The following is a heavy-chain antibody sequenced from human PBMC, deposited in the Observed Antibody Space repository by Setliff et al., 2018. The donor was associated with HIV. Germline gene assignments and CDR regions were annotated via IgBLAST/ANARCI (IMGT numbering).Heavy chain of an antibody. D-gene: IGHD4-17*01. CDR1: GGSISSRSYH. CDR2: IYYSGSS. Sequence: SETLSLTCSVAGGSISSRSYHWGWIRQPPGKGLEWIGSIYYSGSSYYNPSLKRRVTIPVETSKNQFSLKLSSVTAADTAVYYCARDWTWDYGGYYYYGMDVWGQGTTVTVSS. CDR3: ARDWTWDYGGYYYYGMDV. V-gene: IGHV4-39*07. J-gene: IGHJ6*02.